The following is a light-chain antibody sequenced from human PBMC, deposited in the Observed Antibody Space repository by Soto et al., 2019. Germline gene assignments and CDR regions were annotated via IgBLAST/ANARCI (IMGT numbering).Light chain of an antibody. J-gene: IGKJ5*01. Sequence: HMIHSPSTLSATVGGRVSITWRVCQSISSWLAWYQQTPGKAPKPLIYDASSTESGAPSRFRGSGSGTEFTLTISGLQADDFATYYCHKYNSYSPPITPGQGTRLEI. CDR3: HKYNSYSPPIT. CDR1: QSISSW. V-gene: IGKV1-5*01. CDR2: DAS.